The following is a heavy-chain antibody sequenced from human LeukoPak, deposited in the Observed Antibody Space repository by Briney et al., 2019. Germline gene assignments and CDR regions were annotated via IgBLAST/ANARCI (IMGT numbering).Heavy chain of an antibody. CDR1: GGSISSYY. V-gene: IGHV4-4*07. CDR3: ARVKTGDYGDLNWFDP. D-gene: IGHD4-17*01. CDR2: IYTSGST. J-gene: IGHJ5*02. Sequence: KPSETLSLTCTVSGGSISSYYWSWMRQPVGKGLEWIGRIYTSGSTKYNPSLKSRVTMSVDTSKNQFSLKLSSVTAADTAVYYCARVKTGDYGDLNWFDPWGQGTLVTVSS.